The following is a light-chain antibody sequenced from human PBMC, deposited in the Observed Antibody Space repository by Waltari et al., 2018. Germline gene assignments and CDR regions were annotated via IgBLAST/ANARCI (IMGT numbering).Light chain of an antibody. CDR2: KES. V-gene: IGKV1-5*03. Sequence: DLQMTQSPYPLSDSVGDRGTITCRASQRIINWLAWYHQKPGKAPKLLIYKESTLESGVPSRFSGSGSGTEFTLTISSLQPDDFATYYCQQYNSYSLLTFGGGTKVEIK. CDR3: QQYNSYSLLT. CDR1: QRIINW. J-gene: IGKJ4*01.